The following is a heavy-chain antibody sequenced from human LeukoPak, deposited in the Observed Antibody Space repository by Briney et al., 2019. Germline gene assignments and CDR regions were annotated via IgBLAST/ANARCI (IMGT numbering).Heavy chain of an antibody. CDR2: IWYDGSNK. J-gene: IGHJ4*02. CDR3: ARPSSSWFSSPFEY. CDR1: GFTFSSYG. Sequence: GGSLRLSCAASGFTFSSYGMHWVRQAPGKGLEWVAVIWYDGSNKYYADSVKGRFTISRDNSKNTLYLQMNSLRAEDTAVYYCARPSSSWFSSPFEYWGQGTLVTVSS. D-gene: IGHD6-13*01. V-gene: IGHV3-33*01.